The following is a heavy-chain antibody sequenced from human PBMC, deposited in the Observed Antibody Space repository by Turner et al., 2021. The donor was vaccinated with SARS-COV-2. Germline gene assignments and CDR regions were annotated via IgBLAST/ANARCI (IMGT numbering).Heavy chain of an antibody. Sequence: QVQLVQSGAEVKKPGASVKVSCKVSGYTLTEVSMHWVRQAPGKGGGWMGGFDTKEGQTTHGHKLPGTATMTEDTSTDPAYMELSSLRSAGPAVYYQAAELSLVGTPAAYYYYGWTSGAKGPRSPSP. D-gene: IGHD2-2*01. CDR2: FDTKEGQT. CDR1: GYTLTEVS. V-gene: IGHV1-24*01. J-gene: IGHJ6*02. CDR3: AAELSLVGTPAAYYYYGWTS.